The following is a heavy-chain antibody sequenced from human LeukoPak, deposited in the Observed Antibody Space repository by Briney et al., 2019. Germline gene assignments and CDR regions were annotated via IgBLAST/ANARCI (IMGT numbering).Heavy chain of an antibody. Sequence: GGSLRLSCAASGFTFSSYAMSWVRQATGKGLEWVSAISGSGGSTYYADSVKGRFTISRDNSKNTLYLQMNSLRAEDTAVYYCAKDGYYYGSGSYYFDYWGQGTLVTVSS. V-gene: IGHV3-23*01. D-gene: IGHD3-10*01. CDR1: GFTFSSYA. CDR2: ISGSGGST. CDR3: AKDGYYYGSGSYYFDY. J-gene: IGHJ4*02.